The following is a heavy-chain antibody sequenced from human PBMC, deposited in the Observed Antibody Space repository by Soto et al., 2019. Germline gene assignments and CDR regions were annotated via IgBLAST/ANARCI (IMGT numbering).Heavy chain of an antibody. CDR3: ARGGYSGLSY. D-gene: IGHD6-13*01. CDR2: INHSGST. CDR1: GGSFSGYY. J-gene: IGHJ4*02. Sequence: QVQLQQWGAGLLKPSETLSLTCAVYGGSFSGYYWSWIRQPPGKGLEWIGEINHSGSTNYNPSLKRRVPISVDTAKNQVSLKLRSGTAADTAVYFCARGGYSGLSYWGQGTLVTVSS. V-gene: IGHV4-34*01.